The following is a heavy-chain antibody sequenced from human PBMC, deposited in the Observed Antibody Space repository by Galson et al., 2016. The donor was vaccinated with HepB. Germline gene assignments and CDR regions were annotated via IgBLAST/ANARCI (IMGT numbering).Heavy chain of an antibody. CDR1: GFTFSSHA. D-gene: IGHD3-22*01. CDR3: ARALQDFYDSSDAFAL. CDR2: ITGSGGST. J-gene: IGHJ3*01. V-gene: IGHV3-23*01. Sequence: SLRLSCAASGFTFSSHAVSWVRQTPGKRLEWVSAITGSGGSTYYADSVKGRFTISRDNSKNTLYLQMNRLRPEDTAVYYCARALQDFYDSSDAFALWGQGTLVTVSS.